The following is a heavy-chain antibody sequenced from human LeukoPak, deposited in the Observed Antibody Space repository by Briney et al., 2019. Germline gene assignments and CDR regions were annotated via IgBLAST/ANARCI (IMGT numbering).Heavy chain of an antibody. D-gene: IGHD3-16*02. V-gene: IGHV3-15*01. CDR2: IKSKTDGGTT. CDR1: GFTFSNAW. CDR3: TTGPRSDYVWGSYRYTDY. Sequence: PRGSLRLSCAASGFTFSNAWMSWVRQAPGKGLEWVGRIKSKTDGGTTDYAAPVKGRFTISRDDSKNTLYLQTNSLKTEDTAVYYCTTGPRSDYVWGSYRYTDYWGQGTLVTVSS. J-gene: IGHJ4*02.